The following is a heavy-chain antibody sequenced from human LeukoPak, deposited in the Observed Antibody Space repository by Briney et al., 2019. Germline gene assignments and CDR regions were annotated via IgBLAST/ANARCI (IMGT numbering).Heavy chain of an antibody. CDR2: INHSGST. CDR3: ARSSNCSGGSCYHNFDY. D-gene: IGHD2-15*01. J-gene: IGHJ4*02. V-gene: IGHV4-34*01. CDR1: GGSFSGYY. Sequence: SETLSLTCAVYGGSFSGYYWSWIRQPPGKGLEWIGEINHSGSTNYNPSLKSRVTISVDTSKNQFSLKLSSVTAADTAVYYCARSSNCSGGSCYHNFDYWGQGTPVTVSS.